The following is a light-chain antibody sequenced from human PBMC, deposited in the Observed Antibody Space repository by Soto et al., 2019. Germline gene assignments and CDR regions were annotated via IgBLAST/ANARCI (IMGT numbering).Light chain of an antibody. V-gene: IGKV1-5*01. CDR2: DAS. J-gene: IGKJ5*01. CDR1: QSIDSW. CDR3: QQYNNYSIT. Sequence: DIHMSQSRSTLSGSVGYIVIIPCRASQSIDSWLAWYQQQPGKAPKLLIYDASSLESGVPSRFSGSGSGTEFTLTISSLQPDDFATYYCQQYNNYSITFGQGTRLEIK.